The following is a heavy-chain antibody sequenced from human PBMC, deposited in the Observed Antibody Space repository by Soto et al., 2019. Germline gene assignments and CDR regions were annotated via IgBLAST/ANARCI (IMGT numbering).Heavy chain of an antibody. D-gene: IGHD6-13*01. CDR1: GGSIGNSY. V-gene: IGHV4-59*08. CDR2: IYYSGSS. Sequence: QVQLQESGPGLVKPSETLSLTCTVSGGSIGNSYWRWIRQSPGKGLEWIGYIYYSGSSNYNPSLTSRASISVDTSKNQFSLKLSSVTAADTAVYSCARHSSSWPIFDYWGQGTLVIVSS. CDR3: ARHSSSWPIFDY. J-gene: IGHJ4*02.